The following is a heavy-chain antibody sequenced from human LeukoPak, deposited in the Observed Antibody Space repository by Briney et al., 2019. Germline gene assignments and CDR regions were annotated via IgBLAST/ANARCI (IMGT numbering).Heavy chain of an antibody. CDR2: ISSSSRYI. J-gene: IGHJ4*02. Sequence: GGSLRLSCAASGFTFSSYAMSWVRQGPGKRLEWVSSISSSSRYIYYADSVKGRFTISRDNAKNSLYLQMNSLRAEDTAVYYCASTSIVATNDDWGQGTLVTVSS. CDR1: GFTFSSYA. CDR3: ASTSIVATNDD. D-gene: IGHD5-12*01. V-gene: IGHV3-21*01.